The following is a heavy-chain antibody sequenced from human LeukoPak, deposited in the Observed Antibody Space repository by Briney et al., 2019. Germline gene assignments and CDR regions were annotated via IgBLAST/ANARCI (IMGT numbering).Heavy chain of an antibody. D-gene: IGHD1-26*01. CDR2: IYHSGST. CDR3: ARAIEVGAMTPFDY. CDR1: GYSIRSDYY. V-gene: IGHV4-38-2*02. Sequence: SEALSLTCTVSGYSIRSDYYWGWIRQPPGKGLEWIGSIYHSGSTYYNPSLKSRVTISVDTSKNQFSLKLSSVTAADTAVYYCARAIEVGAMTPFDYWGQGTLVTVSS. J-gene: IGHJ4*02.